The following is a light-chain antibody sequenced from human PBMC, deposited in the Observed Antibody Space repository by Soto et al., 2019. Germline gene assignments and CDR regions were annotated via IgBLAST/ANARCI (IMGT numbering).Light chain of an antibody. CDR2: DAS. V-gene: IGKV3-11*01. CDR3: QQRSNWPPLT. J-gene: IGKJ4*01. Sequence: EIVLTQSPATLSLSPGERATLSCRASQSVSRYLAWYQQKPGQAPRLLIYDASNRATGTPARFSGSGSGTDFTHTISSLEPEDFAVYYCQQRSNWPPLTFGGGTKVEIK. CDR1: QSVSRY.